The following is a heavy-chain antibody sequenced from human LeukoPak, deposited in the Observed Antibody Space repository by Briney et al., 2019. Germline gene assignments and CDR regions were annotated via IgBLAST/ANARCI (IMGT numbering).Heavy chain of an antibody. Sequence: GGSLRLSSAASGFIVSSNYMSWVRQAPGKGLEWVSIIYSGGSTYYADSVKGRFTISRDNSKNTLYLQMNSLRAEDTAVYYCAKSVRGSYVDYWGQGTLVTVSS. CDR2: IYSGGST. CDR3: AKSVRGSYVDY. J-gene: IGHJ4*02. D-gene: IGHD3-10*01. CDR1: GFIVSSNY. V-gene: IGHV3-53*01.